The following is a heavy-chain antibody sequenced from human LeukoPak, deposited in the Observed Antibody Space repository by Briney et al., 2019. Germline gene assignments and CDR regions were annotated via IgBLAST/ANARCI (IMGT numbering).Heavy chain of an antibody. J-gene: IGHJ5*02. D-gene: IGHD2-15*01. Sequence: SGGSLRLSCAASGFTFKLYWMHWVRQVPGRGPVWVPRINHDGSDTIYADSVRGRFTISRDDAKNTLYLQMNNLRAEDTAVYYCVRGGPSTWSWGQGTLVTVSS. V-gene: IGHV3-74*01. CDR3: VRGGPSTWS. CDR1: GFTFKLYW. CDR2: INHDGSDT.